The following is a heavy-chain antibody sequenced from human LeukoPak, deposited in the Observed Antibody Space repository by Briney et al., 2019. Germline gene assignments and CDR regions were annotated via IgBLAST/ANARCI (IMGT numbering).Heavy chain of an antibody. V-gene: IGHV3-11*01. CDR1: GFTFSDYY. Sequence: GGSLRLSCAASGFTFSDYYMSWIRQAPGKGLEWVSYISSSGSTIYYADSVKGRFTISRDNAKNSLYLQMNSLRAEDTALYYCAKDRETGIAAAGAFDYWGQGTLVTVSS. D-gene: IGHD6-13*01. J-gene: IGHJ4*02. CDR2: ISSSGSTI. CDR3: AKDRETGIAAAGAFDY.